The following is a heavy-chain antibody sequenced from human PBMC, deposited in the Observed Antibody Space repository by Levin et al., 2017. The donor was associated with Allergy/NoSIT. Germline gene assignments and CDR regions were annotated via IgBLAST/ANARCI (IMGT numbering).Heavy chain of an antibody. J-gene: IGHJ6*02. CDR3: ASQTQYYYYGMDV. Sequence: SETLSLTCTVSGGSISSSSYYWGWIRQPPGKGLEWIGSIYYSGSTYYNPSLKSRVTISVDTSKNQFSLKLSSVTAADTAVYYCASQTQYYYYGMDVWGQGTTVTVSS. CDR2: IYYSGST. CDR1: GGSISSSSYY. V-gene: IGHV4-39*01.